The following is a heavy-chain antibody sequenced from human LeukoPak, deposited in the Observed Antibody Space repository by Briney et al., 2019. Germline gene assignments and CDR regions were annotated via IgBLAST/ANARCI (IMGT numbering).Heavy chain of an antibody. CDR2: ISAYNGNT. V-gene: IGHV1-18*01. Sequence: EASVKVSCKASGYTFTSYGISWVRQAPGQGLEWMGWISAYNGNTNYAQKLQGRVTMTTDTSTSTAYMELRSLRSDDTAVYYCARGRSPGRFVVVPAAFDYWGQGTLVTVSS. CDR3: ARGRSPGRFVVVPAAFDY. CDR1: GYTFTSYG. J-gene: IGHJ4*02. D-gene: IGHD2-2*01.